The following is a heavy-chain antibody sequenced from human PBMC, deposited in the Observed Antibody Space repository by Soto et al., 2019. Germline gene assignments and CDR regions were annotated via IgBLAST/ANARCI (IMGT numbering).Heavy chain of an antibody. V-gene: IGHV1-18*01. CDR3: ARTTVTASYYYMDV. J-gene: IGHJ6*03. CDR1: GCTFTNYG. Sequence: QVQLVQSGAEVKQPGASVKVSCKASGCTFTNYGFTWVRQAPGQGLEWMGWISTYNGNTKYAQKVQGRLTMTTDTSTSTANMELTSLRSDDTAVYYCARTTVTASYYYMDVWGKGTTVTVSS. CDR2: ISTYNGNT. D-gene: IGHD4-17*01.